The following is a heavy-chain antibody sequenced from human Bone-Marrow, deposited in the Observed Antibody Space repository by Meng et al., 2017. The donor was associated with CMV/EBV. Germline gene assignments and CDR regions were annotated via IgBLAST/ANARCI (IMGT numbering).Heavy chain of an antibody. V-gene: IGHV3-30*02. D-gene: IGHD2-2*01. J-gene: IGHJ4*02. CDR3: ARVVPAAIGGWY. CDR2: IRYDGSNK. CDR1: GFTFSSYG. Sequence: GESLKILCVASGFTFSSYGMHWVRQAPGKGLEWVAFIRYDGSNKYYADSVKGRFTISRDNYKNTLYLQMNSLRAEDTAVYYCARVVPAAIGGWYGGQGTLVTVSS.